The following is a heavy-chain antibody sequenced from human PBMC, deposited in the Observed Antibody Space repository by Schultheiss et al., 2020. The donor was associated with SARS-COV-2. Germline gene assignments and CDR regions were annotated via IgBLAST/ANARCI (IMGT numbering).Heavy chain of an antibody. J-gene: IGHJ4*02. V-gene: IGHV4-39*07. CDR2: IYYSGST. CDR1: GGSISSSSYY. Sequence: SQTLSLTCTVSGGSISSSSYYWGWIRQPPGKGLEWIGSIYYSGSTYYNPSLKSRVTISVDTSKNQFSLKLSSVTAADTAVYYCARAVGGSRVVPAAIDYWGQGTLVTVSS. D-gene: IGHD2-2*01. CDR3: ARAVGGSRVVPAAIDY.